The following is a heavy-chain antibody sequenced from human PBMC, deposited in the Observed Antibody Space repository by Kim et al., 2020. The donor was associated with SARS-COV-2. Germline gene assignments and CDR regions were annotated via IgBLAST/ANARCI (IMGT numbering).Heavy chain of an antibody. Sequence: VKGRFTISRDNSKNTLYLQMSSLRAEDTAVYYCVKLVDCSSTSCYREFDYWGQGTLVTVSS. CDR3: VKLVDCSSTSCYREFDY. J-gene: IGHJ4*02. D-gene: IGHD2-2*02. V-gene: IGHV3-64D*09.